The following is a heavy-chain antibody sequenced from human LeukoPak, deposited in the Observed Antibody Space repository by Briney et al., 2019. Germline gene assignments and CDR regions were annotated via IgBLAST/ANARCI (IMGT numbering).Heavy chain of an antibody. CDR2: INHSGST. D-gene: IGHD2-2*01. J-gene: IGHJ6*02. Sequence: SETLSLTCAVYGGSFSGYYWSWIRQPPGKGLEWIGEINHSGSTNYNPSLKSRVTISVDTSKNQFSLKLSSVTAADTAVYYCARNPVVPAATNVTYYYYYGMGVWGQGTTVTVSS. CDR3: ARNPVVPAATNVTYYYYYGMGV. CDR1: GGSFSGYY. V-gene: IGHV4-34*01.